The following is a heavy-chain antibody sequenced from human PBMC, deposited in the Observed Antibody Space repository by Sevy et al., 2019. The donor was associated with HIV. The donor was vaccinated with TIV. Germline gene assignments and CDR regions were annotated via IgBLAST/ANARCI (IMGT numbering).Heavy chain of an antibody. V-gene: IGHV3-7*01. CDR1: GFTFSKYW. J-gene: IGHJ4*02. CDR3: ARDDGNYYFHY. CDR2: IKQDAGQK. D-gene: IGHD1-7*01. Sequence: GGSLRLSCAASGFTFSKYWMGWVRQAPGKGLEWVANIKQDAGQKYYVDSVKGRFTISRDNARNSLYLQMNSLRAEDTAVYFCARDDGNYYFHYWGQGTLVTVSS.